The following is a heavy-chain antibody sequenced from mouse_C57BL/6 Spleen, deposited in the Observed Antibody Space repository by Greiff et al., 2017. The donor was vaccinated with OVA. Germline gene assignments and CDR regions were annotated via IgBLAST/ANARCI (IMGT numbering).Heavy chain of an antibody. CDR1: GFTFSSYA. D-gene: IGHD3-2*02. Sequence: VKVVESGEGLVKPGGSLKLSCAASGFTFSSYAMSWVRQTPEKRLEWVAYISSGGDYIYYADTVKGRFTISRDNARNTLYLQMSSLKSEDTAMYYCTRGTAQAYYFDYWGQGTTLTVSS. CDR2: ISSGGDYI. J-gene: IGHJ2*01. CDR3: TRGTAQAYYFDY. V-gene: IGHV5-9-1*02.